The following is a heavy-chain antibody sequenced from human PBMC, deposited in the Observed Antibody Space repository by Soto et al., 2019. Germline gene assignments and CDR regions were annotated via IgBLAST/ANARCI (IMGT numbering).Heavy chain of an antibody. D-gene: IGHD2-2*01. CDR3: ARDLVAPANYYYYYMDV. CDR1: GYTFTSYA. Sequence: GASVKVSCKASGYTFTSYAMHWVRQAPGQRLEWMGWINAGNGNTKYSQKFQGRVTITRDTSASTAYMELSSLRSEDTAVYYCARDLVAPANYYYYYMDVWAKGTTVTVSS. V-gene: IGHV1-3*01. J-gene: IGHJ6*03. CDR2: INAGNGNT.